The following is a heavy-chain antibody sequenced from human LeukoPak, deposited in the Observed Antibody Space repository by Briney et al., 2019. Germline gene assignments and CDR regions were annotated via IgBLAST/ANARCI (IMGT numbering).Heavy chain of an antibody. CDR3: AKGVDFYASGSLFSPFYV. Sequence: GGSLRLSCSASGFTFDDYSMHWVRQVPGRGLEWVSLISGNGATTYYADSVKGRFTVFRDNSKNTVDLQMDSLRGEDSALYCAKGVDFYASGSLFSPFYVWGQGTTVTVSS. V-gene: IGHV3-43*01. D-gene: IGHD3-10*01. CDR1: GFTFDDYS. CDR2: ISGNGATT. J-gene: IGHJ3*01.